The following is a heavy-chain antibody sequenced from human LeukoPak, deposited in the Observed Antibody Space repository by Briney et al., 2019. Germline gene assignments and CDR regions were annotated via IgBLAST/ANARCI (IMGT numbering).Heavy chain of an antibody. CDR1: GFTFSDYY. D-gene: IGHD3-10*01. J-gene: IGHJ4*02. Sequence: GGSLRLSCAASGFTFSDYYMGWIRQAPGEGLEWVSYITTSGSSIYYADSVKGRFTMSRDNTKKSMYLQMNSLRAEDTAVYYCANGGSGSYYNRPGLDYWGQGTLVTVSS. CDR3: ANGGSGSYYNRPGLDY. CDR2: ITTSGSSI. V-gene: IGHV3-11*04.